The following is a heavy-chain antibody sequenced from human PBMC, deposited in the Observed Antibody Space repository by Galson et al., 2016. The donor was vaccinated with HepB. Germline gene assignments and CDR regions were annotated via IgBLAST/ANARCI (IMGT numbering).Heavy chain of an antibody. J-gene: IGHJ4*02. CDR1: GFTFSSYS. V-gene: IGHV3-21*01. Sequence: SLRLSCAASGFTFSSYSMNWVRQAPGKGLEWVSSISSSSSYIDYADSVKGRFTISRDNAKNSLYLQMNSLRAEDTAVYYCARGTGSYYYWGQGTLVTVSS. D-gene: IGHD1-26*01. CDR3: ARGTGSYYY. CDR2: ISSSSSYI.